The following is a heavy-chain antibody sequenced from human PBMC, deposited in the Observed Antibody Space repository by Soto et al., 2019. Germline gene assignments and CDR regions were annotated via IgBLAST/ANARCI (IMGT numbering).Heavy chain of an antibody. CDR3: ARGGSLTGIDC. J-gene: IGHJ4*02. V-gene: IGHV6-1*01. D-gene: IGHD7-27*01. CDR1: GDSVSSNSAV. Sequence: SQTLSLTCAISGDSVSSNSAVWNWIRQSPSRGLEWLGRTYYRSKWFNEYGASVKGRITINPDTSKNQFSLQLNSVTPEDTAVYYCARGGSLTGIDCWGQGTLVNVSS. CDR2: TYYRSKWFN.